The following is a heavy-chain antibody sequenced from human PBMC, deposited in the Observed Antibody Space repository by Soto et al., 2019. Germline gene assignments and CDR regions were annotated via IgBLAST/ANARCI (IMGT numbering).Heavy chain of an antibody. J-gene: IGHJ4*02. D-gene: IGHD6-19*01. Sequence: EVQLVQSGGGLIQPGGSLRLSCAASAFTVSSNHMSWVRQAPGKGLEWVSVIYSGGTTTHTDSVKGRFTISRDNSKHTLYLQLTSLRVEDTAVYYCARSDSSGWSNFDYWGQGTLVTVSS. CDR3: ARSDSSGWSNFDY. CDR1: AFTVSSNH. CDR2: IYSGGTT. V-gene: IGHV3-53*01.